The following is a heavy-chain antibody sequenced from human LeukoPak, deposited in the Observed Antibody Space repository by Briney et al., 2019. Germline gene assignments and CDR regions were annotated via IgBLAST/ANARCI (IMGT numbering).Heavy chain of an antibody. V-gene: IGHV4-34*01. D-gene: IGHD6-19*01. J-gene: IGHJ5*02. CDR2: INHSGST. Sequence: SETLSLTCAVYGGSFSGYYWSWIRQPPGKGLEWIGEINHSGSTNYNPSLKSRVTISVDTSKNQFPLKLSSVTAADTAVYYCARAMSRWLVQGWFDPWGQGTLVTVSS. CDR3: ARAMSRWLVQGWFDP. CDR1: GGSFSGYY.